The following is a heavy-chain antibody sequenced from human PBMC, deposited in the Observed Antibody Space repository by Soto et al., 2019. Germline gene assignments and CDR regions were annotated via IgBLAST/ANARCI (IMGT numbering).Heavy chain of an antibody. D-gene: IGHD3-22*01. J-gene: IGHJ4*02. V-gene: IGHV3-23*01. CDR3: AKEENSGYYYFDF. CDR2: ISGSDGST. CDR1: GFTFSIYA. Sequence: GGSLRLSCAASGFTFSIYAMSWVRQAPGKGLEWVSTISGSDGSTYYADSVKGRFTISRDTSKNTLSLQMNSLRADDTAVYYCAKEENSGYYYFDFWGQGTLVTVSS.